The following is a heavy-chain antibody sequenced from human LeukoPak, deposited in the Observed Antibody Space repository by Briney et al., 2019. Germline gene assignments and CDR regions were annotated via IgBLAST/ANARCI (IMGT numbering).Heavy chain of an antibody. V-gene: IGHV1-2*02. D-gene: IGHD3-9*01. CDR1: GYTFTGYY. CDR3: ARNYDILTGGWFDP. J-gene: IGHJ5*02. CDR2: INPNSGGT. Sequence: ASVKVSCKASGYTFTGYYMHWVRQAPGQGLERMGWINPNSGGTNNAQKFQGRVTMTRDTSISTAYMELSRLRSDDTAVYYCARNYDILTGGWFDPWGQGTLVTVSS.